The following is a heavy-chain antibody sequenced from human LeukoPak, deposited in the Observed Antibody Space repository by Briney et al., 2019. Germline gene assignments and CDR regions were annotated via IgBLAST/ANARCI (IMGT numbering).Heavy chain of an antibody. CDR2: IRNKVYSYTT. CDR1: GFTFSDHY. Sequence: GGSLRLSCAASGFTFSDHYIDWVRQAPGKGLEWVGRIRNKVYSYTTEYAASVTGRITISRDDSKNSVHLQMNSLKTEDTAVYYCARDAGLRLGELSPQGAFDIWGQGTMVTVSS. V-gene: IGHV3-72*01. CDR3: ARDAGLRLGELSPQGAFDI. D-gene: IGHD3-16*02. J-gene: IGHJ3*02.